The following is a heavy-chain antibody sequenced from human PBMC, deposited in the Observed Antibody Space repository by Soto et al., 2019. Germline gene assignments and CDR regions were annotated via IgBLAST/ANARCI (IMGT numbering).Heavy chain of an antibody. CDR3: GSPLGLCTGGSCSAY. D-gene: IGHD2-15*01. V-gene: IGHV3-48*02. CDR1: GFTFSSFS. Sequence: PGGSLRLSCAASGFTFSSFSINWVRQAPGKGLEWVPYVSSSGSTTHYADSVKGRFTISRDNARNSVYLQMNSLRDEDTAVYYCGSPLGLCTGGSCSAYWGQGTLVTVSS. J-gene: IGHJ4*02. CDR2: VSSSGSTT.